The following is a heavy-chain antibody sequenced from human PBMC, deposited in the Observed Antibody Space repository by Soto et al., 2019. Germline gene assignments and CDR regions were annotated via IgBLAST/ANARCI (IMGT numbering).Heavy chain of an antibody. V-gene: IGHV3-48*02. D-gene: IGHD3-22*01. CDR2: IGGRSSPI. CDR1: GFTFSIYA. J-gene: IGHJ6*02. Sequence: EVQVVESGGGLAQPGGSLRLSCAASGFTFSIYAMNWVRLAPGKGLEWISYIGGRSSPIYYADSVKGRFTISRDNAQKSVFLLMNSLRDEDTAVYFCARGNRVVITAVDYYYGMDVWGQGTTVTVSS. CDR3: ARGNRVVITAVDYYYGMDV.